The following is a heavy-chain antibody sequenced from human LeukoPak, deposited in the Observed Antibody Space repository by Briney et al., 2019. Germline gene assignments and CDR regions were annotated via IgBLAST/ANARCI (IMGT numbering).Heavy chain of an antibody. CDR3: ARGTYYAPVDYMDV. Sequence: ASVKVSCKASGYTFTNYGISWVRQAPGQGLEWMGWISAYNGNTNYAQKLQGRVTMTTDTSTSTAYMELRSLRSDGTAVYYCARGTYYAPVDYMDVWGKGTTVTVSS. J-gene: IGHJ6*03. CDR1: GYTFTNYG. CDR2: ISAYNGNT. D-gene: IGHD2/OR15-2a*01. V-gene: IGHV1-18*01.